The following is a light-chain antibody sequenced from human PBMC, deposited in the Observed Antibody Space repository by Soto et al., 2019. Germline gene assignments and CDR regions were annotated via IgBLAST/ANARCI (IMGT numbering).Light chain of an antibody. CDR2: ASS. CDR1: QGIGSN. CDR3: QEYNSAPSFT. Sequence: DIQMNQSPSSLSASVGDRVNISCRASQGIGSNFAWNQQKPGKVPKLLIYASSTLQSGLPSRFSGSGSGTYFTLTISSLQPEDVATYCCQEYNSAPSFTFGGGTKVEIK. J-gene: IGKJ4*01. V-gene: IGKV1-27*01.